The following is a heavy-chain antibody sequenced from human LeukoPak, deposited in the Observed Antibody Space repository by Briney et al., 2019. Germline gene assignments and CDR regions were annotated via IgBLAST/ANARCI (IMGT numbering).Heavy chain of an antibody. CDR2: ISAYNGNT. D-gene: IGHD6-19*01. Sequence: ASVKVSCKDSGYTFTSYGISWARQAPGQGGEWMGWISAYNGNTNYAQKLQGRVTITTDTSTGTAYMELRSLRSDDTAVYFCARDLGIAVAGTWGYWGQGTLVTVSS. CDR1: GYTFTSYG. J-gene: IGHJ4*02. V-gene: IGHV1-18*01. CDR3: ARDLGIAVAGTWGY.